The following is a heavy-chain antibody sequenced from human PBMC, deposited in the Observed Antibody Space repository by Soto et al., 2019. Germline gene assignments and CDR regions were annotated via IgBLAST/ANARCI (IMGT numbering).Heavy chain of an antibody. CDR1: GFTFSSYS. CDR2: MSSSGSNI. V-gene: IGHV3-21*01. J-gene: IGHJ4*02. CDR3: ATTCDSASCYGNAY. Sequence: GGSLRLSCAASGFTFSSYSVNWVRQAPGKGLEWVSYMSSSGSNIHYADSVRGRFTISRDNAKNSLYLQMNSLRAEDTAVYYCATTCDSASCYGNAYWGQGTLVTVSS. D-gene: IGHD2-2*01.